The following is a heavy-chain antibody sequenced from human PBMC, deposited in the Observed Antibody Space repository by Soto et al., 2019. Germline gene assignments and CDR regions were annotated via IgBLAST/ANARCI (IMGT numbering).Heavy chain of an antibody. J-gene: IGHJ4*02. CDR3: ARDISSGDGASYYFDY. Sequence: QVQLVESGGGVVQPGRSLRLSCATSGFTFSSYGMHWVRQAPGKGLAWVAVIWYDGSNKYYADSVKGRFTISRDNSKNTLYLQMNSLRAEDTAVYYCARDISSGDGASYYFDYWGQGTLVTVSS. CDR1: GFTFSSYG. CDR2: IWYDGSNK. V-gene: IGHV3-33*01. D-gene: IGHD3-10*01.